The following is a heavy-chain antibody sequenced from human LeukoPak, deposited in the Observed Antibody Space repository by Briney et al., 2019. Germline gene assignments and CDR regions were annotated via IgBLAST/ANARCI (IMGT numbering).Heavy chain of an antibody. CDR1: GDSVTSERAD. CDR2: TYYRSKWYN. Sequence: PSQTLSLTCVISGDSVTSERADWNWIRQSPWRGLEWLGRTYYRSKWYNDYAISMKSRVTINPDTSKNKFSLQLNSVTPEDTAIYYCARERLNSAGAPFDPWGQGTLVTVSS. J-gene: IGHJ5*02. D-gene: IGHD3-10*01. CDR3: ARERLNSAGAPFDP. V-gene: IGHV6-1*01.